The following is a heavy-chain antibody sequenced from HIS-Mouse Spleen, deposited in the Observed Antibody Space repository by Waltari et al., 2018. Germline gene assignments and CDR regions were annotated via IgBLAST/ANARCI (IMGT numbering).Heavy chain of an antibody. CDR1: GFTFSNAW. Sequence: EVQLVESGGGLVKPGGSLRLSCAASGFTFSNAWMSWVRQAPGKGLEWVGRIKSKTDGGTIEYAETVKGRLTISRDDSKNTLYLKMNSLKTEDTAVYYCTTVPFKRYWGQGTLVTVSS. V-gene: IGHV3-15*01. CDR3: TTVPFKRY. CDR2: IKSKTDGGTI. J-gene: IGHJ4*02. D-gene: IGHD6-6*01.